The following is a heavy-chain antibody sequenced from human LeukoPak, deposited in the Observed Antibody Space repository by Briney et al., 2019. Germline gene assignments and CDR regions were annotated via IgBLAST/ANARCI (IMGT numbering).Heavy chain of an antibody. D-gene: IGHD2-21*02. CDR3: AREAYCGGDCYSGFDY. CDR1: GGSISSYY. V-gene: IGHV4-59*01. Sequence: SETLSLTCTVSGGSISSYYWSWIRQPPGKGPEWIGYIYYSGSTNYNPSLKRRVTISVDTSKNQFSLKLSSVTAADTAVYYCAREAYCGGDCYSGFDYWGQGTLVTVSS. CDR2: IYYSGST. J-gene: IGHJ4*02.